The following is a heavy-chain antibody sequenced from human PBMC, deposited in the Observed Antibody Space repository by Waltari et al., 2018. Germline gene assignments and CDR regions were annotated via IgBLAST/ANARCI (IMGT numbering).Heavy chain of an antibody. J-gene: IGHJ6*02. Sequence: VQLVESGGGLVQPGGSLRLSCAASGFTFSSYEMNWVRQAPGKGLEWVAVIWYDGSDKYDADAGKGRFTISRDNSKNTLYLQMNSLRAEDTAVYYCARDRFAFGGVIVSGEGMDVWGQGTTVTVSS. V-gene: IGHV3-33*08. CDR2: IWYDGSDK. CDR1: GFTFSSYE. D-gene: IGHD3-16*02. CDR3: ARDRFAFGGVIVSGEGMDV.